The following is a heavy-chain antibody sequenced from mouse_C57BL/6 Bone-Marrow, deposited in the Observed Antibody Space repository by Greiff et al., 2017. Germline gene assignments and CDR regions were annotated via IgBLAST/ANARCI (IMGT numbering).Heavy chain of an antibody. V-gene: IGHV7-3*01. J-gene: IGHJ3*01. D-gene: IGHD1-1*01. CDR3: ARTYYGSSRVFAY. CDR2: IRNKANGYTT. CDR1: GFTFTDYY. Sequence: EVQGVESGGGLVQPGGSLSLSCAASGFTFTDYYMSWVRQPPGKALEWLGFIRNKANGYTTEYSASVKGRFTISRDNSQSILYLQMNALRAEDSATYYCARTYYGSSRVFAYWGQGTLVTVSA.